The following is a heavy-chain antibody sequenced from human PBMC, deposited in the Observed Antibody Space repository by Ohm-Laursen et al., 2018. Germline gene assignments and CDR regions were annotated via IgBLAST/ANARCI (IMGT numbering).Heavy chain of an antibody. V-gene: IGHV3-9*01. J-gene: IGHJ4*02. Sequence: SLRLSCAASGFTFDDYAMHWVRQAPGKGLEWVSGISWNSGSIGYADSVKGRFTISRDNAKNSLYLQMNSLRAEDTALYYCAKGKWLLYYSDYWGQGTLVTVSS. CDR2: ISWNSGSI. CDR1: GFTFDDYA. CDR3: AKGKWLLYYSDY. D-gene: IGHD3-3*01.